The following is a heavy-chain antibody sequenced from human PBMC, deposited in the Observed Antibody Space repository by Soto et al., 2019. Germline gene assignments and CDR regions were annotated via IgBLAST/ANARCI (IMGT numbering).Heavy chain of an antibody. CDR1: GFTFSDHY. J-gene: IGHJ6*02. D-gene: IGHD6-13*01. CDR3: ARVGIAAAGYYYYGMDV. Sequence: GGSLRLSCAASGFTFSDHYMDWVRQAPGKGLEWVGRTRNKANSYTTEYAASVKGRFTISRDDSKNSLYLQMNSLKTEDTAVYYCARVGIAAAGYYYYGMDVWGQGTTVTVSS. CDR2: TRNKANSYTT. V-gene: IGHV3-72*01.